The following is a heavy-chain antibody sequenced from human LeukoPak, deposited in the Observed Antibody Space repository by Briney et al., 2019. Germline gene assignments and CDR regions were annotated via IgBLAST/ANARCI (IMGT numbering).Heavy chain of an antibody. CDR3: AKDPAGIAVAITYWYFDL. CDR1: GFTFSSYA. V-gene: IGHV3-23*01. D-gene: IGHD6-19*01. CDR2: ISGSGGST. Sequence: PGGSLRLSCAASGFTFSSYAMSWVRQAPGKGLEWVSAISGSGGSTYYADSVKGRFTISRDNSKKTVYLQMNSLRAEDTAVYYCAKDPAGIAVAITYWYFDLWGRGTLVTVSS. J-gene: IGHJ2*01.